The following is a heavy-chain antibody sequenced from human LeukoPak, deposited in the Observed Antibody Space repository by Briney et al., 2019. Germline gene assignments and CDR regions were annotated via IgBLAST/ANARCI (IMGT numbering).Heavy chain of an antibody. Sequence: GRSLRLSCAASGFTFSSYGMHWVRQAPGKGLEWVAVISYDGSNEYYADSVKGRLTISRDNSKNTLYLQMNSLRAEDTAVYYCAKGAWADYWGQGTLVTVSS. V-gene: IGHV3-30*18. CDR2: ISYDGSNE. CDR1: GFTFSSYG. J-gene: IGHJ4*02. CDR3: AKGAWADY.